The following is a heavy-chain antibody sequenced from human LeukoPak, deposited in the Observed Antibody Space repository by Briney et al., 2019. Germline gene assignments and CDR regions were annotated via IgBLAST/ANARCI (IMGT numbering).Heavy chain of an antibody. V-gene: IGHV3-23*01. CDR2: ISGSGGST. CDR1: GFTFSSCA. Sequence: GGSLRLSCAASGFTFSSCAMSWVRQAPGKGLEWVSAISGSGGSTYYADSVKGRFTISRDNSKNTLYLLMNSLRAEDTAVYYCAKLPRIVAAGTEFDYWGQGTLVTVSS. D-gene: IGHD6-13*01. CDR3: AKLPRIVAAGTEFDY. J-gene: IGHJ4*02.